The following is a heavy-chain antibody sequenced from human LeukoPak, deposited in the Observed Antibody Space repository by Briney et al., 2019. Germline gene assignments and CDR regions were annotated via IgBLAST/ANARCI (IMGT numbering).Heavy chain of an antibody. J-gene: IGHJ4*02. Sequence: GGSLSLSCAVSGMTFSNHWMHWVRQVPGKGRVWVSLIKTDGRTTLYADPVKGRFTLSRDNGKSTLYLQMNSLRAEDTAIYYCTTGPSYGYEWWGQGTVVTVSS. CDR1: GMTFSNHW. D-gene: IGHD3-16*01. V-gene: IGHV3-74*01. CDR2: IKTDGRTT. CDR3: TTGPSYGYEW.